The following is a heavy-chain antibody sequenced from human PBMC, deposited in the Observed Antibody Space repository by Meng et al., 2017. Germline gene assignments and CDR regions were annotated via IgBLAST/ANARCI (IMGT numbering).Heavy chain of an antibody. CDR1: GFIFSNYE. V-gene: IGHV3-30*16. CDR3: ARDFDY. CDR2: ITKDGSRK. J-gene: IGHJ4*02. Sequence: QALVVGSGGGVFPLWRCLTLSLAACGFIFSNYEMHWVGQAPGKGLEWVACITKDGSRKYYLGSVRGRFTISRDNSKNTLYLEMNSLRSEDTALYYCARDFDYWGQGTLVTVSS.